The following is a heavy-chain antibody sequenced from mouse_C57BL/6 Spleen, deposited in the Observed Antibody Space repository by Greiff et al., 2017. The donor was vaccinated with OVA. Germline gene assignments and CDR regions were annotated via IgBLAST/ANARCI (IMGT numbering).Heavy chain of an antibody. D-gene: IGHD1-1*01. Sequence: VKLQQPGAELVKPGASVKMSCKASGYTFTSYWITWVKQRPGQGLEWIGDIYPGSGSTNYNEKFKSKATLTVDTSSSTAYMQLSSLTSEDSAVYYCARHGSRIHWYFDVWGTGTTVTVSS. V-gene: IGHV1-55*01. CDR1: GYTFTSYW. J-gene: IGHJ1*03. CDR3: ARHGSRIHWYFDV. CDR2: IYPGSGST.